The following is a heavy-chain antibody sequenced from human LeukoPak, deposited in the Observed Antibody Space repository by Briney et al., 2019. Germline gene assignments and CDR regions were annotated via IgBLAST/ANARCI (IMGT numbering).Heavy chain of an antibody. CDR2: VDYSEST. D-gene: IGHD4-17*01. Sequence: PSETLSLTCTVSGAPLNNYYWNWVRQPPGKELEWIGNVDYSESTRYNPSLKSRATMSLDSSKNQFSLRLTSVTAADMAVYYCAMQVGIYGDYNNWFDPWGQGARVTVSS. CDR3: AMQVGIYGDYNNWFDP. J-gene: IGHJ5*02. V-gene: IGHV4-59*08. CDR1: GAPLNNYY.